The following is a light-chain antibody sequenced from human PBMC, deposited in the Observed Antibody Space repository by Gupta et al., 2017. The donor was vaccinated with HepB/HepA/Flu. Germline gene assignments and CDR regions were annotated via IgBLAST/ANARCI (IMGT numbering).Light chain of an antibody. CDR3: QQSDSTPPT. V-gene: IGKV1-39*01. CDR1: QSISSY. CDR2: AAS. J-gene: IGKJ1*01. Sequence: DIQMTQSPSSLSASVGDRVTITCRASQSISSYLNWYQQKPGKAPKLLIYAASSWQSGVPSRFSGSGTVTDFTLTISRLQPVDFATYYCQQSDSTPPTFGQGTKVEIK.